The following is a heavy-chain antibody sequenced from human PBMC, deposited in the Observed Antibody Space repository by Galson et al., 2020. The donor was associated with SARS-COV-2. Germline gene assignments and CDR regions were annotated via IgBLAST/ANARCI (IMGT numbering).Heavy chain of an antibody. CDR1: GFSLRTSGVS. CDR3: THNTYYDFWSNFYEYFHH. V-gene: IGHV2-5*01. D-gene: IGHD3-3*01. CDR2: IYWHDDH. J-gene: IGHJ1*01. Sequence: ESGPTLVKPTQTLTLTCTFSGFSLRTSGVSVAWIRQPPGKALEWLALIYWHDDHRYSPSLKSRLTITKDTSKNQVVLTMTNMDPVDTATYYCTHNTYYDFWSNFYEYFHHWGQGTLVTVSS.